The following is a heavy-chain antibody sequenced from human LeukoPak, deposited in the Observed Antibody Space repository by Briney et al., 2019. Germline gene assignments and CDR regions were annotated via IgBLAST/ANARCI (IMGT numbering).Heavy chain of an antibody. Sequence: GASVKDSCKASGYTFTSYAIHWVRQAPGQRLEWMGWISAGNGNTKYSQNFQGRVTFISNTSATTAFMELSSLRSEDAAVYYCARDSGSGNNDYWGRGTLVTVSS. CDR1: GYTFTSYA. D-gene: IGHD1-26*01. V-gene: IGHV1-3*01. J-gene: IGHJ4*02. CDR2: ISAGNGNT. CDR3: ARDSGSGNNDY.